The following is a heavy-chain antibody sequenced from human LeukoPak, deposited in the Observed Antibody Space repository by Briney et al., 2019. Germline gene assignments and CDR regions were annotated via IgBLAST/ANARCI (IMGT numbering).Heavy chain of an antibody. CDR3: ARARSGLRILDY. CDR1: GYTFTSYD. J-gene: IGHJ4*02. CDR2: INAGNGNT. D-gene: IGHD5-12*01. V-gene: IGHV1-3*01. Sequence: EASVKVSCKASGYTFTSYDINWVRQAPGQRLEWMGWINAGNGNTKYSQKFQGRVTITRDTSASTAYMELSSLRSEDTAVYYCARARSGLRILDYWGQGTLVTVSS.